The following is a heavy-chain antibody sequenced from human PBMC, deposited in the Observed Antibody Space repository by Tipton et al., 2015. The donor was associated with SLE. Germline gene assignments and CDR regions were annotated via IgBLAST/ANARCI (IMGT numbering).Heavy chain of an antibody. J-gene: IGHJ4*02. CDR2: KYYSGST. V-gene: IGHV4-59*01. CDR1: GGSISSYY. CDR3: ARMDDTFFDY. Sequence: TLSLTCTVSGGSISSYYWSWIRQPPGKGLEWIAYKYYSGSTNYNPSLTSRVTILVDTSKNQFSLKLSSVTAADTAVYYCARMDDTFFDYWGQGTLVTVSS. D-gene: IGHD3-22*01.